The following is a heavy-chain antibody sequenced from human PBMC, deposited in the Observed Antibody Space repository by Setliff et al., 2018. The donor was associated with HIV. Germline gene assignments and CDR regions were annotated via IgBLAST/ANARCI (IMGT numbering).Heavy chain of an antibody. J-gene: IGHJ5*02. CDR2: IYNSEMI. CDR1: GASIRSDT. Sequence: PSETLSLTCIVSGASIRSDTWSWIRQPPGKGLQWIGFIYNSEMINYNPSLKSRVSMSLDTSKNQFSLKLTSVTAADTAVYYCARGGTSSNWFDPWGQGTLVTVSS. CDR3: ARGGTSSNWFDP. V-gene: IGHV4-59*01. D-gene: IGHD1-26*01.